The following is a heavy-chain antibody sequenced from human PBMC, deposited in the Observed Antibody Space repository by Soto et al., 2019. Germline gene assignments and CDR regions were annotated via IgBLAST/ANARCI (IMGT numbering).Heavy chain of an antibody. J-gene: IGHJ4*02. V-gene: IGHV4-30-2*01. CDR3: ARSREFDY. Sequence: SETLSLTCGVSGGSLSGATYSWNWIRQPPGKGLEWIGCIFPSGTTYYNPSLKSRVTISIDVSKNQFSLSLRSLTAADTAVYYCARSREFDYWSQGTLVTVSS. CDR2: IFPSGTT. CDR1: GGSLSGATYS.